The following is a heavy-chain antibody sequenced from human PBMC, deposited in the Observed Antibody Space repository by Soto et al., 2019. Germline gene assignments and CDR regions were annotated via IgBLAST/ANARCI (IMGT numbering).Heavy chain of an antibody. CDR2: LSSSGSTI. CDR3: ARVHHYYFGTDV. Sequence: GSRSLSWAASGVAFSGYEVNWVRPVPGKGLEWVYYLSSSGSTICSADSEMGRITLSKDNAKNSLCLQMKDLRAEDTAVYYCARVHHYYFGTDVWRPGTTVTVS. CDR1: GVAFSGYE. V-gene: IGHV3-48*03. J-gene: IGHJ6*02.